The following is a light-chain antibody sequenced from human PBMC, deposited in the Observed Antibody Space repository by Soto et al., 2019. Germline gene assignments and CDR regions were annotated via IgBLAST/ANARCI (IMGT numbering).Light chain of an antibody. CDR2: DVS. CDR3: CSYAGSYTYV. J-gene: IGLJ1*01. V-gene: IGLV2-11*01. Sequence: QSALTQPASVSGSPGQSITIPCTGTSSDVGGYNYVSWYQQHPGRAPKLMIYDVSKRPSGVPDRFSGSKSGNTASLTISGLQAEDEADYYCCSYAGSYTYVFGTGTKLTVL. CDR1: SSDVGGYNY.